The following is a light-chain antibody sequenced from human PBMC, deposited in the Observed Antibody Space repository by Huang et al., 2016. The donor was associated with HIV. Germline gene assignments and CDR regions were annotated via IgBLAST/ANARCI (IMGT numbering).Light chain of an antibody. CDR1: LSLLHTNGYNS. CDR2: LGS. J-gene: IGKJ2*01. CDR3: MQALQTPPT. V-gene: IGKV2-28*01. Sequence: DIVMTQSPLSLPITPGEPASISCRSSLSLLHTNGYNSLDWYLQKPGQSPQLLIDLGSNRASGVPDRFSGSGSGTDFTLKISRVEAEDVGVYYCMQALQTPPTFGQGTKLEIK.